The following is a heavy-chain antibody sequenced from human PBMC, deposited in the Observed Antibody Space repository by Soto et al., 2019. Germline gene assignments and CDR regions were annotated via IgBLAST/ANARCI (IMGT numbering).Heavy chain of an antibody. CDR3: ARDRKATPLVRGVGGNYGMDV. J-gene: IGHJ6*02. Sequence: ASVKVSCKASGYTFASYGISWVRQAPGQGLEWMGWISAYNGNTNYAQKLQGRVTMTTDTSTSTAYMELRSLRSDDTAVYYCARDRKATPLVRGVGGNYGMDVWGQGTTVTVS. CDR2: ISAYNGNT. CDR1: GYTFASYG. D-gene: IGHD3-10*01. V-gene: IGHV1-18*01.